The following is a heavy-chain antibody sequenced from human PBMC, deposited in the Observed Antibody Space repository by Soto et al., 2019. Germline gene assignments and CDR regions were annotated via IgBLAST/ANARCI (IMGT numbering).Heavy chain of an antibody. CDR1: GFTFSSYW. CDR2: INSDGSST. Sequence: GGSLRLSCAASGFTFSSYWMHWVRQAPGKGLVWVSRINSDGSSTSYADSVKGRFTISRDNAKNTLYLQMNSLRAEDTAVYYCARDSENLGPLYCSGGSCPLGMDVWGQGTTVPVSS. D-gene: IGHD2-15*01. V-gene: IGHV3-74*01. CDR3: ARDSENLGPLYCSGGSCPLGMDV. J-gene: IGHJ6*02.